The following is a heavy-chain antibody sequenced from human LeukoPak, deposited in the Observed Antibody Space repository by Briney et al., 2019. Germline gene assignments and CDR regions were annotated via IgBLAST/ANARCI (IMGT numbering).Heavy chain of an antibody. CDR1: GFTFSTYA. D-gene: IGHD4-23*01. V-gene: IGHV3-23*01. J-gene: IGHJ4*02. CDR2: IRGSDGST. CDR3: AKDVFGDYGGLDY. Sequence: GGSLRLSCAASGFTFSTYAMSWVRQAPGKGLEWVSSIRGSDGSTYYADSVKGRFAISRDNSKNTPYLQMNSLRVEDTAVYYCAKDVFGDYGGLDYWGQGTLVTVSS.